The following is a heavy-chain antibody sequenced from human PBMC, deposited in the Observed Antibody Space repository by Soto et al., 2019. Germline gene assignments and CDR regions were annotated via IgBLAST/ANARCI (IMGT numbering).Heavy chain of an antibody. V-gene: IGHV1-2*02. CDR2: INPKSGDT. CDR3: ARSSGGYSYNGMDV. CDR1: GYTFTGYY. D-gene: IGHD1-26*01. J-gene: IGHJ6*02. Sequence: QEQLVQSGAEVKQPGASVKVSCKASGYTFTGYYIHWVRQAPGQGLEWMGWINPKSGDTKYAQKCQGRVTVTRDTSISTAYMELSRLRADDTAVYYCARSSGGYSYNGMDVWGQGTTVTVSS.